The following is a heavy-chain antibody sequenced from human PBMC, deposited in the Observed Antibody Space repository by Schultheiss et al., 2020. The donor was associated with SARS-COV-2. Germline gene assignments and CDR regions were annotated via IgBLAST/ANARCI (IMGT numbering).Heavy chain of an antibody. J-gene: IGHJ4*02. V-gene: IGHV1-69*06. CDR3: ARANQDFIAVAGTALDY. D-gene: IGHD6-19*01. Sequence: SVKVSCKASGGTFSSYAISWVRQAPGQGLEWMGGIIPIFGTANYAQKFQGRVTITADKSTSTAYMELSRLRSDDTAVYYCARANQDFIAVAGTALDYWGQGTLVTVSS. CDR2: IIPIFGTA. CDR1: GGTFSSYA.